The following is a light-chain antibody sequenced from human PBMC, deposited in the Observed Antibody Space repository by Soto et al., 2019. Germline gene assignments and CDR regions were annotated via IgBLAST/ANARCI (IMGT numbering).Light chain of an antibody. CDR3: QQCYSSPYT. V-gene: IGKV3-15*01. CDR1: QSVSSN. J-gene: IGKJ2*01. CDR2: GAS. Sequence: EIVMTQSPATLSVSPGDRATLSCRASQSVSSNLAWYQQKPGQAPRLLIDGASTRATGIPARFSGSGSGTEFTLTISSLQSEDFAVYYGQQCYSSPYTFGQGTKLEIK.